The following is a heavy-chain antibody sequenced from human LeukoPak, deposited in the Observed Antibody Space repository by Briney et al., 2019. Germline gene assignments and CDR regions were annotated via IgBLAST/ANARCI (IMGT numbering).Heavy chain of an antibody. J-gene: IGHJ4*02. CDR1: GFTFSSYA. CDR3: AKGWDVDTAIDY. Sequence: GRSLRLSCAASGFTFSSYAMHWVRQAPGKGLEWVAVISYDGSNKYYADSVKGRFTISRDNSKNTLYLQMNSLRAEDTAVYYCAKGWDVDTAIDYWGQGTLVTVSS. CDR2: ISYDGSNK. V-gene: IGHV3-30*04. D-gene: IGHD5-18*01.